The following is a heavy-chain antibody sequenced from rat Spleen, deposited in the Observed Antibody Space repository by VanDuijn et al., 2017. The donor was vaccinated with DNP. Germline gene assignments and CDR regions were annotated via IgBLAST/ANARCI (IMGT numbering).Heavy chain of an antibody. CDR2: VPSSGGSRT. CDR3: ARPSDYYSTYIYGWFAY. CDR1: RFTFNSYW. V-gene: IGHV5-31*01. J-gene: IGHJ3*01. D-gene: IGHD1-2*01. Sequence: EVQLVESGGDLVQPGRSLKLSCVASRFTFNSYWMAWIRQVPGKGLEWVASVPSSGGSRTYYPDSVKGRFTISRDNAKSSLYLQINSLKSEDTATYYCARPSDYYSTYIYGWFAYWGQGTLVTVSS.